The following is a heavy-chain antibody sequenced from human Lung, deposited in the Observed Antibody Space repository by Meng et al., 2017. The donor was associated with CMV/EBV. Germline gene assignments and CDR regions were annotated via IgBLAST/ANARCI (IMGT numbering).Heavy chain of an antibody. CDR2: ISYIGIT. J-gene: IGHJ3*02. CDR3: ARDILEHNAFDM. CDR1: GGSVSSGLYY. Sequence: SETLSLXXTVSGGSVSSGLYYWTWLRQPPGKGLEWIGYISYIGITNYNASLKRRVTISVDTSKNQFSLKLSSVTAADSAVYYCARDILEHNAFDMWGQGTMVTVSS. V-gene: IGHV4-61*01. D-gene: IGHD1/OR15-1a*01.